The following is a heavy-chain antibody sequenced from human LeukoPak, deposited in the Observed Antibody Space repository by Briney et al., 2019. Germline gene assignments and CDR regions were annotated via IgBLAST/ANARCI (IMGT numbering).Heavy chain of an antibody. CDR3: ARLKYYYDSSGSRAEYFQH. D-gene: IGHD3-22*01. V-gene: IGHV4-59*01. CDR2: IYYSVST. CDR1: GGSISSYY. J-gene: IGHJ1*01. Sequence: SGTLSLTCTVSGGSISSYYWSWIRQPPGKGLEWIGYIYYSVSTNYNPSLKSRVTISVDTSKNQFSLKLSSVTAADTAVYYCARLKYYYDSSGSRAEYFQHWGQGTLVTASS.